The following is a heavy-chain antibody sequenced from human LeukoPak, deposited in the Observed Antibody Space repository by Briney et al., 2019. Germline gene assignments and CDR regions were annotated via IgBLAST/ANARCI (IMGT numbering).Heavy chain of an antibody. CDR2: IDTNTGNP. CDR1: GYTFTNHA. Sequence: ASVKVSCKASGYTFTNHAINWVRQAPGQGLEYMGWIDTNTGNPTYAQAFTGRIVFSLDTSVSTAYLQIRSLKADDTAVYFCARRSMVQHLDVWGKGTTVIVSS. CDR3: ARRSMVQHLDV. D-gene: IGHD3-10*01. V-gene: IGHV7-4-1*02. J-gene: IGHJ6*04.